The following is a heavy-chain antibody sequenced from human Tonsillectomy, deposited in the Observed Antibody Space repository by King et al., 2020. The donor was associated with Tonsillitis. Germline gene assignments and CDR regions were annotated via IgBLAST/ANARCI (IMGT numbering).Heavy chain of an antibody. J-gene: IGHJ3*01. CDR1: GFSLSTSGVA. CDR3: AQRPMIVGKGAFEF. D-gene: IGHD3-22*01. Sequence: TLKESGPTLVKPTQTLTLTCTFSGFSLSTSGVAVGWIRQPPGEALELLALIYWDDDKRYSPSLQSRLTISKDTSKNQVVLTMTNMDPVDTATYYCAQRPMIVGKGAFEFWGQGTMVTVSS. CDR2: IYWDDDK. V-gene: IGHV2-5*02.